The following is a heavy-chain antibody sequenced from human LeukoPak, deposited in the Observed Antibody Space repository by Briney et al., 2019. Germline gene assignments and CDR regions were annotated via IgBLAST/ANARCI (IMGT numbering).Heavy chain of an antibody. CDR2: IYYSGST. CDR3: ARGGSYYGYFDY. CDR1: GGSISSYY. D-gene: IGHD1-26*01. Sequence: SETLSLTCTVSGGSISSYYWSWIRQPPGKGLEWIGYIYYSGSTNYNPSLKSRVTISINASRNQFSLKLSSVTAADTAVYHCARGGSYYGYFDYWGQGTLVTVSS. V-gene: IGHV4-59*01. J-gene: IGHJ4*02.